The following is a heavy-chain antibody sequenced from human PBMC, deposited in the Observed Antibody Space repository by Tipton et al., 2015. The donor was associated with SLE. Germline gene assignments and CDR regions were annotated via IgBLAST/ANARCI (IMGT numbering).Heavy chain of an antibody. CDR3: ATELLDVFDY. V-gene: IGHV3-48*03. CDR1: GFTFSNYE. CDR2: ISHSSNTI. Sequence: GSLRLSCAASGFTFSNYEMNWVRQAPGKGLEWVSLISHSSNTIHYADSVKGRFTISRDSSKNTLYLQMNSLRAEDTAVYYCATELLDVFDYWGQGTLVTVSS. D-gene: IGHD2-21*02. J-gene: IGHJ4*02.